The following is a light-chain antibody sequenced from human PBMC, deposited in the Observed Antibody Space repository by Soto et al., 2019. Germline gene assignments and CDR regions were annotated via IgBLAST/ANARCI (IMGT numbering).Light chain of an antibody. Sequence: EIVLTQSPGTLSLSPGERATLSCRASQSVSSNYLAWYQQKPGQAPRLLIYGASSRATGIPDRLSGSGSGTAFTLTISRLETEDFAVYYCQQYGSSPPLTFGGGTKVEIK. V-gene: IGKV3-20*01. CDR1: QSVSSNY. CDR2: GAS. CDR3: QQYGSSPPLT. J-gene: IGKJ4*01.